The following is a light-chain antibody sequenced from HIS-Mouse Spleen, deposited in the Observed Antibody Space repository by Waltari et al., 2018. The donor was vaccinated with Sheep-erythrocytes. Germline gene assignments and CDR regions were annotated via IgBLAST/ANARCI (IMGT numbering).Light chain of an antibody. CDR1: QSISSY. J-gene: IGKJ5*01. V-gene: IGKV1-12*01. Sequence: DIQMTPSPSSMSASVGDRVTITCRASQSISSYLTWYQQKPGKAPKLLIYAASILQSGVPSRFSGSGSGTDFTLTISSLQPEDFATYYCQQANSFPITFGQGTRLEIK. CDR3: QQANSFPIT. CDR2: AAS.